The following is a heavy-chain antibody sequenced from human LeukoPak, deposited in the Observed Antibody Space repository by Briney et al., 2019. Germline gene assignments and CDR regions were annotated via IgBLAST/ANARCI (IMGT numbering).Heavy chain of an antibody. CDR2: INRSGSI. CDR3: ARLTFWSGYQIDY. D-gene: IGHD3-3*01. V-gene: IGHV4-34*01. J-gene: IGHJ4*02. CDR1: GGSFSDYY. Sequence: SETLSLTCGVYGGSFSDYYGTWIRQPPGKGLEWIGEINRSGSINYNPSLKSRVTISLDTFKKQFSLRLRSVTAADTAVYYCARLTFWSGYQIDYWGQGSLVTVSA.